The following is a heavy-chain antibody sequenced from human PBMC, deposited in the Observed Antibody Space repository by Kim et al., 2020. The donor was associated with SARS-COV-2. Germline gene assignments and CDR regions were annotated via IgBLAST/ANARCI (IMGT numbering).Heavy chain of an antibody. CDR3: ARDSRTNVVFV. CDR2: IRQDGNEI. Sequence: GGSLRLSCAASGLTFSNYWMTWLRQAPGKGLEWVANIRQDGNEIKYVDSVKGRFTISRDNANNFLYLQMNSLRAEDTAVYYCARDSRTNVVFVWGQGTLVTVSS. CDR1: GLTFSNYW. V-gene: IGHV3-7*01. D-gene: IGHD2-2*01. J-gene: IGHJ4*02.